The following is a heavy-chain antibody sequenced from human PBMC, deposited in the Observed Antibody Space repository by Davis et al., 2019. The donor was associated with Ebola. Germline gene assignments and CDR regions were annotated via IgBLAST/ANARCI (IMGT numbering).Heavy chain of an antibody. Sequence: GESLKISCVVSGVTFSTYGMDWVRQAPGRGLEWVAFVRSHGSDDHYADSVKGRFTISRDNSKNTLYLQMNSLRPEDTAVYYCARDSDDYSFYYWGQGTLVTVSS. J-gene: IGHJ4*02. CDR1: GVTFSTYG. D-gene: IGHD4-11*01. CDR2: VRSHGSDD. CDR3: ARDSDDYSFYY. V-gene: IGHV3-30*02.